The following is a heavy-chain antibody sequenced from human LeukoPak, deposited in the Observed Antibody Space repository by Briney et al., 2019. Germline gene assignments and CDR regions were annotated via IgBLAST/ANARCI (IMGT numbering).Heavy chain of an antibody. CDR3: ARGTGDYLFDY. V-gene: IGHV3-21*01. CDR2: MSSRSNDI. CDR1: GFTFNSYS. J-gene: IGHJ4*02. Sequence: GGSLRLSCAASGFTFNSYSVNWVRQAPGKGLEWVSSMSSRSNDIYYADSLKGRFTISRDIAQNSLYLQMNSLRAEDTGIYYCARGTGDYLFDYWGQGTLVTVSS. D-gene: IGHD4-17*01.